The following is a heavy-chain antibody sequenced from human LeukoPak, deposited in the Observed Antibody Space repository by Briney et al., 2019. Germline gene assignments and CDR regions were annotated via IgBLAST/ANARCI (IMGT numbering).Heavy chain of an antibody. Sequence: GESLKISCKGSGYSFTSYWIGWVRQMPGKGLEWMGIIYPGDSDTRYRPSFQGQVTISADKSISTAYLQWSSLKASDTAMYYCARQYCSSTSCYGYYYYYMDVWGKGTTVTVSS. CDR1: GYSFTSYW. J-gene: IGHJ6*03. V-gene: IGHV5-51*01. CDR2: IYPGDSDT. CDR3: ARQYCSSTSCYGYYYYYMDV. D-gene: IGHD2-2*01.